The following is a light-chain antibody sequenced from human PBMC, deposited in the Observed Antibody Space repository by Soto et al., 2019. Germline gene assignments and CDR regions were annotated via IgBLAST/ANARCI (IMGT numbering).Light chain of an antibody. CDR1: QRISNSY. CDR3: QQYARPPFA. J-gene: IGKJ2*01. V-gene: IGKV3-20*01. CDR2: DAS. Sequence: EIVLTQSPGTLSLSPGERATLYCRASQRISNSYLAWYQQKPGQAPRLLLYDASSRATGIPDRVSGSGSGTDFTLTISRLEPEDFAVYYCQQYARPPFAFGQGTKVDIK.